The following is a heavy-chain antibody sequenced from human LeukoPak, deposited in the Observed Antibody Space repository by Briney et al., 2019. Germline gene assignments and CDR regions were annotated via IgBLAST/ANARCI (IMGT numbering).Heavy chain of an antibody. CDR2: INHSGST. V-gene: IGHV4-39*07. Sequence: SETLSLTCTVSGSSISSSSYYWGWIRQPPGKGLEWIGEINHSGSTNYNPSLKSRVTISVDTSKKQVSLKLSSVTAADTAVYYCARAYYYKSGTYFSWFDPWGLGTLVTVSS. CDR3: ARAYYYKSGTYFSWFDP. J-gene: IGHJ5*02. D-gene: IGHD3-10*01. CDR1: GSSISSSSYY.